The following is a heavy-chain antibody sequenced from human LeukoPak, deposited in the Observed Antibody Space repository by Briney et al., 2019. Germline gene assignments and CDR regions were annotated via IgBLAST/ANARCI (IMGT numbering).Heavy chain of an antibody. Sequence: GGSLRLSCTASGFTFSSYWMSWVRQAPGKGLEWVADIKPDGSEGYYVDSAKGRFTISRDNAKNSLYLQMNSLRAEDMALYYCAKSSGYYFYYFDYWGQGTLVTVSS. V-gene: IGHV3-7*03. J-gene: IGHJ4*02. CDR3: AKSSGYYFYYFDY. D-gene: IGHD3-22*01. CDR1: GFTFSSYW. CDR2: IKPDGSEG.